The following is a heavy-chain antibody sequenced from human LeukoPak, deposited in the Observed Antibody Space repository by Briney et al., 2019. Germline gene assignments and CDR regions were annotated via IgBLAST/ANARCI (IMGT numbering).Heavy chain of an antibody. CDR3: AKDRGFTKY. D-gene: IGHD2-15*01. V-gene: IGHV3-23*01. J-gene: IGHJ4*02. CDR1: GFTFSGSA. Sequence: PGGSLRLSCAASGFTFSGSAMHWVRQASGKGLEFVSSFSGKGGGTYYADSVKGRFTISRDNSKNTLYLQMNSLRAEDTAVYYCAKDRGFTKYWGQGTLVTVSS. CDR2: FSGKGGGT.